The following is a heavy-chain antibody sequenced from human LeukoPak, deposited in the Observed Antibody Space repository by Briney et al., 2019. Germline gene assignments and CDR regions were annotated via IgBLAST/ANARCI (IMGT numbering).Heavy chain of an antibody. CDR1: GGSISTSNW. CDR2: IYHTGST. V-gene: IGHV4-4*02. D-gene: IGHD3-16*01. J-gene: IGHJ4*02. Sequence: PSGTLSLTCAVSGGSISTSNWWSWVRQPPGMGLEWIGEIYHTGSTNYNPSLESRVTISADKSKNQFSLQLSSVTAADTAVYYCARVNDRGSWLDYWGQGTLVTVSS. CDR3: ARVNDRGSWLDY.